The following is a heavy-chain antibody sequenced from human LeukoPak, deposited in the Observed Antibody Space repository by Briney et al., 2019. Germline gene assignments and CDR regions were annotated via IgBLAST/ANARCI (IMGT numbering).Heavy chain of an antibody. V-gene: IGHV3-74*01. D-gene: IGHD2/OR15-2a*01. CDR2: INSDGSWT. CDR1: SNYW. CDR3: VSFYETY. J-gene: IGHJ4*02. Sequence: GGSLRLSCAASSNYWMHWVRQVPGKGLVWVSHINSDGSWTSYADSVKGRFTISKDNAKNTVYLQMNSLRAEDTAVYYCVSFYETYWGRGTLVTVSS.